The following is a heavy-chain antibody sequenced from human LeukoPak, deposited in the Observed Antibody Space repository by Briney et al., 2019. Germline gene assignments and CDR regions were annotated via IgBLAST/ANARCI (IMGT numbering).Heavy chain of an antibody. CDR3: ARETDSHDAFDI. Sequence: SETLSLTCTVSGGSISSYYWSWIRQPPGKGLEWIGYIYYSGSTYYNPSLKSRVTISVDTSKNQFSLKLSSVTAADTAVYYCARETDSHDAFDIWGQGTMVTVSS. V-gene: IGHV4-59*12. CDR2: IYYSGST. J-gene: IGHJ3*02. D-gene: IGHD1-14*01. CDR1: GGSISSYY.